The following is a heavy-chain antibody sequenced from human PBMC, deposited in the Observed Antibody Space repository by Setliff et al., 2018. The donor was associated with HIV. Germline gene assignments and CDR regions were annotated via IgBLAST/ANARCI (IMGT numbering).Heavy chain of an antibody. Sequence: ASVKVSCKASGYTFTSYAISWVRQAPGQGLEWMGWISAYSGNTHYAQRLQDRVTMTTDTSTSTAYMDLRSLRSDDMAVYYCATGSGWYVPTRWGQGTLVTVSS. D-gene: IGHD6-19*01. CDR3: ATGSGWYVPTR. CDR1: GYTFTSYA. V-gene: IGHV1-18*03. CDR2: ISAYSGNT. J-gene: IGHJ4*02.